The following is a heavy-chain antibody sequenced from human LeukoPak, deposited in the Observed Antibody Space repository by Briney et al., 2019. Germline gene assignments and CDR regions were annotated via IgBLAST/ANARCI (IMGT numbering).Heavy chain of an antibody. J-gene: IGHJ4*02. D-gene: IGHD5-18*01. CDR2: ISGSGGST. CDR1: GFTFSSYA. CDR3: ASIGRGYSCGFDY. Sequence: PGGSLRLSCASSGFTFSSYAMSGVRQAPGKGLEWVSAISGSGGSTYYAGSVKGRFTISRDNSKNTLYLQMHSLRGEDTAVYYCASIGRGYSCGFDYWGQGTLVTVSS. V-gene: IGHV3-23*01.